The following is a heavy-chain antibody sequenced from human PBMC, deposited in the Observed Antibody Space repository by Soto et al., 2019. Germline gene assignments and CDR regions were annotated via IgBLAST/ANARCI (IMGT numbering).Heavy chain of an antibody. CDR3: ARDSAGGNSFDY. V-gene: IGHV3-30-3*01. J-gene: IGHJ4*02. Sequence: GGSLRLSCAASGFTFSSYAMHWVRQAPGKGLEWVAVISYDGSNKYYADSVKGRFTISRDNSKNTLYLQMNSLRAEDTAVYYCARDSAGGNSFDYWGQGTLVTVSS. CDR1: GFTFSSYA. CDR2: ISYDGSNK. D-gene: IGHD2-15*01.